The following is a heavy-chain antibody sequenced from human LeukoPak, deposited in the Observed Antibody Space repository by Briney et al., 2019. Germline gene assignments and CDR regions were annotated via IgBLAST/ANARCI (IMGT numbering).Heavy chain of an antibody. Sequence: ASVKVSCKASGGTFSSYAISWVRQAPGQGLEWMGRIIPILGIANYAQKYQGRVTITADKSTSTAYMELSSLRSEDTAVYYCASINYYDSSGYYPYYYYGMDVWGQGTTVTVSS. CDR2: IIPILGIA. CDR1: GGTFSSYA. D-gene: IGHD3-22*01. V-gene: IGHV1-69*04. J-gene: IGHJ6*02. CDR3: ASINYYDSSGYYPYYYYGMDV.